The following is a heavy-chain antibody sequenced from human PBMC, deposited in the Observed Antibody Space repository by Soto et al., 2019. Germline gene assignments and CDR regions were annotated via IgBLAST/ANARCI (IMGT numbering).Heavy chain of an antibody. CDR3: ARDRSTDSSGYLYWFDP. D-gene: IGHD3-22*01. J-gene: IGHJ5*02. Sequence: QVQLVQSGAEVKKPGSSVKVSCNASGGTFSSYAISWVRQAPGQGLEWMGGIIPIFGTANYAQKFQGRVTITADESTSTAYMELSSLRSEDTAVYYCARDRSTDSSGYLYWFDPWGQGTLVTVSS. V-gene: IGHV1-69*01. CDR1: GGTFSSYA. CDR2: IIPIFGTA.